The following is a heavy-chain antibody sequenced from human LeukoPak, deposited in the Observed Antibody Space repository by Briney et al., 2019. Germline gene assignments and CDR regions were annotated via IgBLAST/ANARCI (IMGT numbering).Heavy chain of an antibody. CDR2: IKADGSVR. CDR3: AKEPLRYCSSTSCYGNYFDY. V-gene: IGHV3-7*03. CDR1: GFTFSTYW. Sequence: GGSLRLSCAASGFTFSTYWMRWVRQAPGEGLEWVANIKADGSVRFYVDSVEGRFTISRDNSKNTLYLQMNSLRAEDTAVYYCAKEPLRYCSSTSCYGNYFDYWGQGTLVTVSS. D-gene: IGHD2-2*01. J-gene: IGHJ4*02.